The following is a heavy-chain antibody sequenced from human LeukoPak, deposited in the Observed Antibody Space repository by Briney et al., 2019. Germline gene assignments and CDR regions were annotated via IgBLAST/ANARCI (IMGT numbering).Heavy chain of an antibody. D-gene: IGHD3-10*01. Sequence: SETLSLTCTVSGGSISSGSYYWSWIRQPPGKGLEWIGYISYSGSTDYNPSLKSRVTISLYTPNNQFSLKLSSVTAADTALYYCARGKYYYGSGTYYPFDYWGQGTLVTVSS. J-gene: IGHJ4*02. CDR3: ARGKYYYGSGTYYPFDY. CDR1: GGSISSGSYY. V-gene: IGHV4-61*01. CDR2: ISYSGST.